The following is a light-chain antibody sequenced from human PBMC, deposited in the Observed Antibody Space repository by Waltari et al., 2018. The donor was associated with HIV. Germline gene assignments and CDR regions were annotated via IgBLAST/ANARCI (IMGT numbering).Light chain of an antibody. V-gene: IGLV2-14*03. CDR3: ASYTHSSTLV. Sequence: ALTQPASVSGSPGQSIIISCTGTSGDVGGFDFFSLYQQYPATPPNVITSYVTNRPSGVSSRFSGSKSGNTASLTISGLQGEDEADYYCASYTHSSTLVFGGGTKLTVL. CDR1: SGDVGGFDF. J-gene: IGLJ3*02. CDR2: YVT.